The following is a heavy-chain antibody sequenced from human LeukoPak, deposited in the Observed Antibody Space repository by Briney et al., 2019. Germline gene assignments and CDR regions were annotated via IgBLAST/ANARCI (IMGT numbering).Heavy chain of an antibody. D-gene: IGHD6-13*01. V-gene: IGHV1-69*13. J-gene: IGHJ4*02. CDR1: GGTFSSYA. Sequence: SVKVSCKASGGTFSSYAISWVRQAPGQGLEWMGGIIPIFGTANYAQKFQGRVTITADESTSTAYMELSSLRSEDTAVYYCARDSFWYSSSWYPDYFDYWGQGTLVTVSS. CDR2: IIPIFGTA. CDR3: ARDSFWYSSSWYPDYFDY.